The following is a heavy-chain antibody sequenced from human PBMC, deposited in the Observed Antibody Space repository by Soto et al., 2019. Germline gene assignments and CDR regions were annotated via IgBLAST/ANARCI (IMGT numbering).Heavy chain of an antibody. CDR1: GDSISSYY. D-gene: IGHD3-3*01. CDR2: IYYSGST. J-gene: IGHJ5*01. CDR3: ARGGYDFWGGFYTAWFDS. Sequence: PSETLSLTCTVSGDSISSYYWSWIRQPPGKGLEWIGYIYYSGSTNYNPSHKSRVTISVDTSKNQFSLKLRSVTAADTAVFYCARGGYDFWGGFYTAWFDSWGQGTLVTVSS. V-gene: IGHV4-59*01.